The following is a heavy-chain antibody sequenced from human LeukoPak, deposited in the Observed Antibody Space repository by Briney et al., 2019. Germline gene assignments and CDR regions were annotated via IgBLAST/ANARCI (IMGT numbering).Heavy chain of an antibody. Sequence: PSETLSLTCTVSGYSISSGYYWGWIRQPPGKGLEWIGYIYYSGSTNYNPSLKSRVTISVDTSKNQFSLKLSSVTAADTAVYYCAREGYGDYEAWGQGTLVTVSS. V-gene: IGHV4-38-2*02. CDR1: GYSISSGYY. CDR3: AREGYGDYEA. D-gene: IGHD4-17*01. CDR2: IYYSGST. J-gene: IGHJ5*02.